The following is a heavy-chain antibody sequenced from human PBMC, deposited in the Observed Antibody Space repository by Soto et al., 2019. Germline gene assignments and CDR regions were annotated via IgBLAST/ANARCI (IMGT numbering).Heavy chain of an antibody. D-gene: IGHD1-7*01. V-gene: IGHV6-1*01. CDR1: GDSVSSNSAA. Sequence: SQTLSLTCAISGDSVSSNSAAWNWIRQSPSRGLEWLGRTYYRSKWYNDYAVSAKSRITINPDTSKNQFSLQLNSVTPEDTAVYYCARRGNWNYFYYYYYGMDVWGQGTTVTVSS. J-gene: IGHJ6*02. CDR2: TYYRSKWYN. CDR3: ARRGNWNYFYYYYYGMDV.